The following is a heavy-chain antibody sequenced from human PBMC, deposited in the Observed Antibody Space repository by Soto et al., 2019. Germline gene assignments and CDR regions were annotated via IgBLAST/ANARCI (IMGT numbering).Heavy chain of an antibody. CDR2: INPNSGGT. J-gene: IGHJ3*02. V-gene: IGHV1-2*07. CDR1: GYTFTGYY. D-gene: IGHD5-18*01. Sequence: GASVKVSCKASGYTFTGYYMHWVRQAPGQGLEWMGWINPNSGGTNYAHKFQGRVTMTRDTSISTAYMELSRLRSDDTAVYYCARTYPIQLWLGSAAFDIWGQGTMVIVSS. CDR3: ARTYPIQLWLGSAAFDI.